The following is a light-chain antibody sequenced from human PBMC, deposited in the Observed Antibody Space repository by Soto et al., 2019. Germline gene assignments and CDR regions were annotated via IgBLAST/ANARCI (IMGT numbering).Light chain of an antibody. V-gene: IGKV1-9*01. J-gene: IGKJ1*01. CDR1: PAIASF. CDR2: GAS. CDR3: QQLNGSPWT. Sequence: IKLTQSPSSLSAKVGDRVTITCRASPAIASFLAWYQQKPGTAPKLLIYGASTLQSGVPSRFSGSRSGTDYTLTIASLQPEDFATYYCQQLNGSPWTFGQGTIV.